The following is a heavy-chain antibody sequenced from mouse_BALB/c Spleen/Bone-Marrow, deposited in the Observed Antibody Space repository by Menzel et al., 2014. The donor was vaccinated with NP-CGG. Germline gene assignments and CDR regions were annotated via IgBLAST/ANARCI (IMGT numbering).Heavy chain of an antibody. CDR3: TRGGSYYRYLDY. CDR1: GYTFSSYW. V-gene: IGHV1-9*01. CDR2: ILPGSGIT. J-gene: IGHJ2*01. Sequence: AQGVESGAELMKPGASVKISCKATGYTFSSYWIEWVKQRPGHGLEWIGEILPGSGITNYNEKFKGRATFTADTSSNTAYVQLSSLTSEDSAVYYCTRGGSYYRYLDYWGQGTTLTVSS. D-gene: IGHD2-14*01.